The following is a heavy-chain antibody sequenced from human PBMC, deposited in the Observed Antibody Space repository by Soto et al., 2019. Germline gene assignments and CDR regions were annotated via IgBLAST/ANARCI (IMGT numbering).Heavy chain of an antibody. CDR3: ARMVAVAAMIYPYYYMDG. CDR2: IIPILGIA. J-gene: IGHJ6*03. D-gene: IGHD6-19*01. V-gene: IGHV1-69*02. Sequence: QVQLVQSGAEVKKPGSSVKVSCKASGGPFSSYTISWVRQAPGQGLEWMGRIIPILGIANYAQKFKGRVTITTDKSKSTAYMELSSLRSEDTAVYYCARMVAVAAMIYPYYYMDGWGKGTTVTVSS. CDR1: GGPFSSYT.